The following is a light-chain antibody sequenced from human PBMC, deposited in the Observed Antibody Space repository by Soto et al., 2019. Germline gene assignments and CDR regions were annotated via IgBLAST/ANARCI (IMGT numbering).Light chain of an antibody. Sequence: QSALTQPASVSGSPGQSITISCSGTSSDIGSYDHVAWYQQFPGKSPKLMIYAVGDRPSGVSDRFSGSKSGITASLTISGLQTEDEADYYWISYTDRQSYLFGTGTKVTVL. J-gene: IGLJ1*01. CDR1: SSDIGSYDH. CDR2: AVG. V-gene: IGLV2-14*03. CDR3: ISYTDRQSYL.